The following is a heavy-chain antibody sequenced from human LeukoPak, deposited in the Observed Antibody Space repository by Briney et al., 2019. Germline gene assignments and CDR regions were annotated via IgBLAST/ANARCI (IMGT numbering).Heavy chain of an antibody. D-gene: IGHD2-2*01. CDR3: ARSVVPASTRYYYYYYMDV. Sequence: SETLSLTCTVSGGSISSYYWSWIRQPPGKGLEWIGYIYYSGSTNYNPSLKSRVTMSLDTSKNQFSLKLTSVTAADTAVYYCARSVVPASTRYYYYYYMDVWGKGTTVTVSS. J-gene: IGHJ6*03. CDR2: IYYSGST. V-gene: IGHV4-59*12. CDR1: GGSISSYY.